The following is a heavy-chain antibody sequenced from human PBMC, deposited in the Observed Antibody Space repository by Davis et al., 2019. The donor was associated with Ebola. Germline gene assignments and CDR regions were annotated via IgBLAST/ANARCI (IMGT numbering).Heavy chain of an antibody. CDR2: VYYRGST. D-gene: IGHD3-10*01. Sequence: SETLSLTCTVSGGSISTSSYYWGWIRQSPGKGLEWVGSVYYRGSTNYNPSLKSRVTISVDTSKNQFSLKLSSVTAADTAVYYCARVILWFGELSIDPWGQGTLVTVSS. CDR3: ARVILWFGELSIDP. J-gene: IGHJ5*02. V-gene: IGHV4-39*07. CDR1: GGSISTSSYY.